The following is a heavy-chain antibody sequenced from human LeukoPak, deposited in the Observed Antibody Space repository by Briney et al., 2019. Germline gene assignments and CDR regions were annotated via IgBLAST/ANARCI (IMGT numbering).Heavy chain of an antibody. V-gene: IGHV3-15*01. J-gene: IGHJ4*02. CDR3: TTQYYDILTGYFQFDY. Sequence: GGSLRLSCAASGFTFSNAWMSWVRQAPGKGREWVGRIKSKTDGGTTDYAAPVKGKFTISRDDSKNTLYLQMNSLKTEDTAVYYCTTQYYDILTGYFQFDYWGQGTLVTVSS. CDR1: GFTFSNAW. CDR2: IKSKTDGGTT. D-gene: IGHD3-9*01.